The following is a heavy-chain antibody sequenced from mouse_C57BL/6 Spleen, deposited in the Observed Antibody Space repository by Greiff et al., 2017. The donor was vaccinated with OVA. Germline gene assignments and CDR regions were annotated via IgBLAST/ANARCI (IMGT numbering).Heavy chain of an antibody. CDR1: GYTFTSYW. J-gene: IGHJ4*01. V-gene: IGHV1-53*01. CDR3: APITTVVHYAMDY. CDR2: INPSNGGT. Sequence: VQLQQPGTELVKPGASVKLSCKASGYTFTSYWMHWVKQRPGQGLEWIGNINPSNGGTNYNEKFKSKATLTVDKSSSTAYMQLSSLTSEDSAVYYCAPITTVVHYAMDYWGQGTSVTVSS. D-gene: IGHD1-1*01.